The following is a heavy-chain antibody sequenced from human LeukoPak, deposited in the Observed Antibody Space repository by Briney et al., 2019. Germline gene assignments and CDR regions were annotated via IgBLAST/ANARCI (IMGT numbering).Heavy chain of an antibody. CDR3: AREDNLGSGSSPIDY. V-gene: IGHV1-2*06. J-gene: IGHJ4*02. CDR2: INPNSGGT. Sequence: ASVKVSCKASGYTFTGYYMDWVRQAPGQGLEWMGRINPNSGGTNYAQKFQGRVTMTRDTSISTAYMELSRLRSDDTAVYYCAREDNLGSGSSPIDYWGREPWSPSPQ. D-gene: IGHD6-19*01. CDR1: GYTFTGYY.